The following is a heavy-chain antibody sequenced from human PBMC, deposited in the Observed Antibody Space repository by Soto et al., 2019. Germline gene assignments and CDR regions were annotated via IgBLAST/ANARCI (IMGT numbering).Heavy chain of an antibody. Sequence: PSETLSLTCAVSGDSISNYYWSWIRQPPGKGLEWIGYIYSSGSTNYNPSLKSRVTMSVATSKNQFSLKLSSVIAADTAVYYCARDEESWFDPWGQGTLVTVSS. CDR2: IYSSGST. CDR3: ARDEESWFDP. V-gene: IGHV4-59*01. CDR1: GDSISNYY. J-gene: IGHJ5*02.